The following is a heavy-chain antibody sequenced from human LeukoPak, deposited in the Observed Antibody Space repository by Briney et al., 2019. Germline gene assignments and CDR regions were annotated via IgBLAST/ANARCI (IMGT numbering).Heavy chain of an antibody. CDR2: INPNSGGT. CDR3: ARGPAAADYYFDY. Sequence: ASVKVSCKASGYTFTGYYMHWVRQAPGQGLEWVGWINPNSGGTNSAQMFQGRGTMTRDTSISTAYMELSRLRSDDTAIYYCARGPAAADYYFDYWGQGTLVTVSS. CDR1: GYTFTGYY. V-gene: IGHV1-2*02. D-gene: IGHD6-13*01. J-gene: IGHJ4*02.